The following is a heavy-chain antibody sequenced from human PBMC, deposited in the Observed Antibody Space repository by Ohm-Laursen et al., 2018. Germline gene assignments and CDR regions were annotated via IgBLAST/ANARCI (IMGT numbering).Heavy chain of an antibody. CDR2: ISSDESST. CDR3: AVRDGYNFDY. CDR1: GFTFSDYW. Sequence: SLRLSCAASGFTFSDYWMHWVRQAPGKGLVWVSRISSDESSTGYADSVKGRFTISRDNAKNSLYLQMNSLRAEDTAVYYCAVRDGYNFDYWGQGTLVTVSS. D-gene: IGHD5-24*01. V-gene: IGHV3-74*01. J-gene: IGHJ4*02.